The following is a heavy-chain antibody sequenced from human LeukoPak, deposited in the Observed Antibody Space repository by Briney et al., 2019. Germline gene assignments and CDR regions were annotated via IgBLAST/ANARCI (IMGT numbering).Heavy chain of an antibody. CDR1: GGSISNYY. CDR2: IYYSGST. D-gene: IGHD3-10*01. Sequence: SETLSLTCTVSGGSISNYYWSWIRQPPGKGLEWIGYIYYSGSTNYNPSLKSRVTMSVDTSKNQFSLKLSSVTAADTAVYYCARAPGNYYYYGMDVWGQGTTVTVSS. V-gene: IGHV4-59*12. J-gene: IGHJ6*02. CDR3: ARAPGNYYYYGMDV.